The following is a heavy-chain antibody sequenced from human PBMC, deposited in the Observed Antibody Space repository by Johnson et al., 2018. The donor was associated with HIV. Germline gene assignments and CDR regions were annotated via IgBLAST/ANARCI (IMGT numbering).Heavy chain of an antibody. CDR1: GFTFSGSA. J-gene: IGHJ3*02. D-gene: IGHD6-19*01. CDR2: IRSKANSYAT. Sequence: VQLVESGGGLVQPGGSLKLSCAASGFTFSGSAMHWVRQASGKGLEWVGRIRSKANSYATAYAASVKGRFTISRDDSKNTAYLQMNSLKTEDTAVYYCTSGKSWLAVDAFDIWGQGTMVTVSS. V-gene: IGHV3-73*01. CDR3: TSGKSWLAVDAFDI.